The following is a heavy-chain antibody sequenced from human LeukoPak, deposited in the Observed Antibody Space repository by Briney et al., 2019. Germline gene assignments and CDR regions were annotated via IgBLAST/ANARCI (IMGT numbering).Heavy chain of an antibody. CDR3: AKDYDILTGYWPPYFDY. CDR1: GFTFSSYG. J-gene: IGHJ4*02. D-gene: IGHD3-9*01. CDR2: IRYDGSNK. V-gene: IGHV3-30*02. Sequence: GGSLRLSCAASGFTFSSYGMHWVRQAPGKGLEWVAFIRYDGSNKYYADSVKGRFTISRDNSKNTLYLQMNSLRAEDTAVYYCAKDYDILTGYWPPYFDYWGQGTLVTVSS.